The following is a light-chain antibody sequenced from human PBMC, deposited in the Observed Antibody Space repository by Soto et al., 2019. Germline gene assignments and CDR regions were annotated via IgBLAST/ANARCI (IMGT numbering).Light chain of an antibody. CDR3: QQYRISRRT. V-gene: IGKV3-20*01. Sequence: EVMLTQSPGTLSLSPGERATLSCRASQSIFSNYLAWYQQKSGQSPRLLIYGASNRATGIPDRCTGSGSGADVTLTISRLEHEDFSVYYGQQYRISRRTFGQGTKVEFK. J-gene: IGKJ1*01. CDR1: QSIFSNY. CDR2: GAS.